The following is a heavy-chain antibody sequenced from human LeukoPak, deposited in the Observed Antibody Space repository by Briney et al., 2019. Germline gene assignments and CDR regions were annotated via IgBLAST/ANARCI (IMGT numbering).Heavy chain of an antibody. D-gene: IGHD1-26*01. Sequence: ASVKVSCKASGYTFTSYGISWVRQAPGRGLEWMGWTSAYNGNTNYAQKLQGRVTMTTDTSTSTAYMELRSLRSDDTAVYYCAKAWELLSDHAFDIWGQGTMVTVSS. CDR3: AKAWELLSDHAFDI. J-gene: IGHJ3*02. V-gene: IGHV1-18*01. CDR2: TSAYNGNT. CDR1: GYTFTSYG.